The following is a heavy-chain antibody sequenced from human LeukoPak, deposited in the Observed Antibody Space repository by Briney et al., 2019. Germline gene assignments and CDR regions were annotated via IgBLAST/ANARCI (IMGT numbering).Heavy chain of an antibody. CDR2: IYYSGST. CDR3: AGRLWLRDGYNLSAFDI. J-gene: IGHJ3*02. Sequence: PSETLSLTCTVSGGSISSYYWNRIRQPPGKGLEWVGYIYYSGSTNYNPSHKSRVTISVDTSKNQFSLKMSSVTAADTAVYYCAGRLWLRDGYNLSAFDIWGQGTMVTVSS. D-gene: IGHD5-24*01. V-gene: IGHV4-59*01. CDR1: GGSISSYY.